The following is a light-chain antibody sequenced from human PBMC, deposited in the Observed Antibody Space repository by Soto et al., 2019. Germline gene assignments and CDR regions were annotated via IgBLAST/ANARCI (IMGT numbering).Light chain of an antibody. V-gene: IGLV1-40*01. Sequence: QSVLTQPPSVSGAPGQRVTISCTGSSSNIGAGYDVHWYQQHPGKAPKVIIYEVSNRPSGVSNRFFGSKSGNTASLTISGLQPEDEADYYCSSYTSISTYVFGTGTKVTVL. J-gene: IGLJ1*01. CDR3: SSYTSISTYV. CDR2: EVS. CDR1: SSNIGAGYD.